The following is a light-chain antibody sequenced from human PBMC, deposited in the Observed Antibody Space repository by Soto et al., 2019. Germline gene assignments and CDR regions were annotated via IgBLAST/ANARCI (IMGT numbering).Light chain of an antibody. CDR2: SNN. CDR3: AAWDDSLILV. CDR1: SSNIGGNT. J-gene: IGLJ3*02. Sequence: QSALTQPPSASGTPGQRVTISCSGSSSNIGGNTVNWYQQLPGTAPKLLIYSNNQRPSGVPDRFSGSKSGTSASLAISGHQSEYEADYYCAAWDDSLILVFLGGTIVTVL. V-gene: IGLV1-44*01.